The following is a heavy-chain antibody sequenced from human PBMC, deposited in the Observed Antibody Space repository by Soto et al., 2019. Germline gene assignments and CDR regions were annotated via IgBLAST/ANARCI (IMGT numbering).Heavy chain of an antibody. Sequence: PGGSLRLSCAASEFTFSSYGMHWVRQAPGKGLEWVAVISYDGSNKYYADSVKGRFTISRDNSKNTLYLQMNSLRAEDTAVYYCAKDYHFDYDFWSGAFDIWGQGTMVTVSS. CDR1: EFTFSSYG. CDR2: ISYDGSNK. V-gene: IGHV3-30*18. CDR3: AKDYHFDYDFWSGAFDI. D-gene: IGHD3-3*01. J-gene: IGHJ3*02.